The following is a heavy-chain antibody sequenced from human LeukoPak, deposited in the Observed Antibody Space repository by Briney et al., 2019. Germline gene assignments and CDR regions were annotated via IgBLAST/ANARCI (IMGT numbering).Heavy chain of an antibody. J-gene: IGHJ4*02. D-gene: IGHD1-26*01. CDR1: GFTFDDYA. CDR2: ISWNGDDI. Sequence: PGGSLRLSCAASGFTFDDYAMHWVWQAPGKGLQWVSSISWNGDDIGYADSVKGRFTISRDNAKNFLYLQMNSLRTEDKALYYCAKGSGTYQGPFDSWGQGTLVTVSS. CDR3: AKGSGTYQGPFDS. V-gene: IGHV3-9*01.